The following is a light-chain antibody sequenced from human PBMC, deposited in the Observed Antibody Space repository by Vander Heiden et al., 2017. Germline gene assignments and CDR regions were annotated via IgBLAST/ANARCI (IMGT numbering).Light chain of an antibody. J-gene: IGKJ1*01. V-gene: IGKV3-20*01. CDR3: QQYGSSPPT. CDR2: GAS. CDR1: QSVSSSY. Sequence: VLPPSPGTLSLSPGERATLSCRASQSVSSSYLAWYQQKPGQAPRLLIYGASSRATGIPDRFSGSGSGTDFTLTISRLEPEDFAVYYCQQYGSSPPTFGQGTKVEIK.